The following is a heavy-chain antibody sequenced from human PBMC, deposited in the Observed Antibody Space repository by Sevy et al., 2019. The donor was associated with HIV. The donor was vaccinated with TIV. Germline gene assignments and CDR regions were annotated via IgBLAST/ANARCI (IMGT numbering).Heavy chain of an antibody. D-gene: IGHD3-10*01. CDR3: AKDRVSGTYYTGDFDY. CDR1: GFTYSSYG. J-gene: IGHJ4*02. Sequence: GGSLRLSCAASGFTYSSYGMHWVRQAPGKGLEWVAVIWYDGSNKEYADSVKGRFTISRDSSKNTLYLQMNSLRAEDTAVYYCAKDRVSGTYYTGDFDYWGQGTLVTVSS. V-gene: IGHV3-33*06. CDR2: IWYDGSNK.